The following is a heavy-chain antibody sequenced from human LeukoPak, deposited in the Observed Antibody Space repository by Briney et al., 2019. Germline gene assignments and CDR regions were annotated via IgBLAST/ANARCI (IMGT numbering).Heavy chain of an antibody. J-gene: IGHJ4*02. CDR1: GFTFSSYG. V-gene: IGHV3-30*18. D-gene: IGHD2-15*01. Sequence: PGGSLRLSCAASGFTFSSYGMHWVRQAPGKGLEWVAVISYDGSNKYYADSVKGRFTISRDNSKNTLYLQTNSLRAEDTAVYYCAKPAGYCSGGSCGDWGQGTLVTVSS. CDR2: ISYDGSNK. CDR3: AKPAGYCSGGSCGD.